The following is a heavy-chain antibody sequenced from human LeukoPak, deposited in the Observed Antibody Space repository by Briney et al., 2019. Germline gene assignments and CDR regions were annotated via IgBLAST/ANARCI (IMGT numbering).Heavy chain of an antibody. Sequence: GESLKISCKGSGYSFPNFWIDWVRQMPGKGLEWMGIIDPSDSETRYSPSFQGQVTISADKSISTANLQWSSLKASDTAMYYCARISSDFLDSWGQGTLVTVSS. CDR2: IDPSDSET. V-gene: IGHV5-51*01. CDR1: GYSFPNFW. CDR3: ARISSDFLDS. D-gene: IGHD2-21*01. J-gene: IGHJ4*02.